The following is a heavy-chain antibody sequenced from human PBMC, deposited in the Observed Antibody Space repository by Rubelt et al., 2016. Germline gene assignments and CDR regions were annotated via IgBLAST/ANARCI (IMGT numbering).Heavy chain of an antibody. CDR1: GGSISSYY. J-gene: IGHJ4*02. V-gene: IGHV4-59*01. CDR2: IYYSGST. CDR3: AREGSSGLGDY. Sequence: QVQLQESGPGLVKPSETLSLTCTVSGGSISSYYWSWIRQPPGKGLEWIGYIYYSGSTNYNPSLKSRVTISVDTSKNQFSLKLSSVTAADTAVYYCAREGSSGLGDYWGQGTLVTVSS. D-gene: IGHD6-25*01.